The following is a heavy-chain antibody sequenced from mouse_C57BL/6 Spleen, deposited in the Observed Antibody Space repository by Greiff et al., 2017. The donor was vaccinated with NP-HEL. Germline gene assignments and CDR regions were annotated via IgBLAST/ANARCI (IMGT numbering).Heavy chain of an antibody. J-gene: IGHJ3*01. CDR3: ARPNWDAWFAY. CDR1: GFTFSDYG. V-gene: IGHV5-17*01. Sequence: DVMLVESGGGLVKPGGSLKLSCAASGFTFSDYGMHWVRQAPEKGLEWVAYISSGSSTIYYADTVKGRFTISRDNAKNTLFLQMTSLRSEDTAMYYCARPNWDAWFAYWGQGTLVTVSA. D-gene: IGHD4-1*01. CDR2: ISSGSSTI.